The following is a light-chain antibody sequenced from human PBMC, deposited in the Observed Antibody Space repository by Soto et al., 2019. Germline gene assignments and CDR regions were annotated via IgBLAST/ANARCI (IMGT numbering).Light chain of an antibody. Sequence: EIVLTQSPATLSSFPGDRVTLSCRASQYINTRLAWYQHRPGQAPRLLIHQTSLRAAGIPARFSASGSGTDFTLTISDVQPEDFALYYCHQRQSWARTFGQGTKVDI. CDR3: HQRQSWART. CDR1: QYINTR. V-gene: IGKV3-11*01. J-gene: IGKJ1*01. CDR2: QTS.